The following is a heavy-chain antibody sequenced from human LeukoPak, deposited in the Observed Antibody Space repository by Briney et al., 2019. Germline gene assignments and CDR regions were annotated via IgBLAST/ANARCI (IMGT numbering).Heavy chain of an antibody. CDR3: ARSEYSSGWYY. V-gene: IGHV4-34*01. CDR2: INHSGST. Sequence: PSETLSLTCAVYGGSFSGYYWGWIRQPPGKGLEWIGEINHSGSTNYNPSLKSRVTISVDTSKNQFSLKLSSVTAADTAVYYCARSEYSSGWYYWGQGTLVTVSS. J-gene: IGHJ4*02. CDR1: GGSFSGYY. D-gene: IGHD6-19*01.